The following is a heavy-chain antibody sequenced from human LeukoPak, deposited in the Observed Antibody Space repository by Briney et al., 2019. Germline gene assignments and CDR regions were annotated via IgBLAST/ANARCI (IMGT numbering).Heavy chain of an antibody. D-gene: IGHD5-18*01. CDR3: ARDGYSFGHDFDY. J-gene: IGHJ4*02. V-gene: IGHV3-7*01. CDR2: IKYDGYEE. Sequence: PGGSLRLSCAASGFTFSRYWMSWMRQAPGKGLEWVANIKYDGYEEYYVDSVKGRFTISRDNAKNSLYLQMNSLRAEDTAVYYCARDGYSFGHDFDYWGQGTLVTVSS. CDR1: GFTFSRYW.